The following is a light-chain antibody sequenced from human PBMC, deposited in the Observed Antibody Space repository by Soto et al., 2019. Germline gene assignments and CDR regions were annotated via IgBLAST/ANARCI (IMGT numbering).Light chain of an antibody. CDR3: QQYNSYSSLT. Sequence: DIQMTQSPSTLSASVGDRVTITCRASQSISSWLAWYQQKPGKAPKLLIYDASSLESGVPSRFSGSGSGTEFPLTISRLQPDDFETYYCQQYNSYSSLTFGGGTKVEIK. V-gene: IGKV1-5*01. CDR1: QSISSW. CDR2: DAS. J-gene: IGKJ4*01.